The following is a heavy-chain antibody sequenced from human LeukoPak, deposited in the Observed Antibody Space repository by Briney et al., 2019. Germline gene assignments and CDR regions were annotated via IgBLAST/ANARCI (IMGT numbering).Heavy chain of an antibody. D-gene: IGHD2-2*01. J-gene: IGHJ4*02. CDR3: AREAYCSSTSCSFDY. CDR1: GFTFSSYS. CDR2: INSSSSYK. V-gene: IGHV3-21*01. Sequence: GGSLRLSCAASGFTFSSYSMNWVRQAPGKGLEWVASINSSSSYKYYVDSVKGRFTISRDNAKNSLYLQMNSPRAEDTAVYYCAREAYCSSTSCSFDYWGQGTLVTVSS.